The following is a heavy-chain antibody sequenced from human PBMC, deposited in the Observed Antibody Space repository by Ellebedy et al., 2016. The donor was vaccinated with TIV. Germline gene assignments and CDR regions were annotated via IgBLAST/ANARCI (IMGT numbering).Heavy chain of an antibody. V-gene: IGHV1-46*04. D-gene: IGHD1-1*01. CDR3: ARGRREGRTSYWYFDL. J-gene: IGHJ2*01. Sequence: AASVKVSCKASGYTFIIYYIHWVRQAPGQGLEWMGIINPSSGSSSYAQKLQGRVIMTRDTSTSTVYMELSSLRSEDTAVYYCARGRREGRTSYWYFDLWGRGTLVTVSS. CDR1: GYTFIIYY. CDR2: INPSSGSS.